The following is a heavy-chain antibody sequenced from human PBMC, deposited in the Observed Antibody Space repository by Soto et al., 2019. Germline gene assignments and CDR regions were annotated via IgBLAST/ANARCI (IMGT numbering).Heavy chain of an antibody. D-gene: IGHD1-26*01. Sequence: GGSLRLSCAASGFTFSSYGMHWVRQAPGKGLEWVAVISYDGSNKYYADSVKGRFTISRDNSKNTLYLQMNSLRAEDTAVYYCAKAAGGSYCASWGQGTLVTVSS. CDR2: ISYDGSNK. V-gene: IGHV3-30*18. J-gene: IGHJ5*02. CDR1: GFTFSSYG. CDR3: AKAAGGSYCAS.